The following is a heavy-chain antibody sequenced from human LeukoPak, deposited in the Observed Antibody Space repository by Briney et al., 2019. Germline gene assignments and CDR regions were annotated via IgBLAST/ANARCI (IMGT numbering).Heavy chain of an antibody. Sequence: SETLSLTCTVSGGSISSSSYYWGWIRQPPGKGLEWIGSIYYSGSTYYNPSLKSRVTISVDTSKNQFSLKLSSVTAADTAVYYCARVVVLGYCSSTSCRKAWFDPWGQGTLVTVSS. CDR1: GGSISSSSYY. D-gene: IGHD2-2*01. J-gene: IGHJ5*02. V-gene: IGHV4-39*07. CDR2: IYYSGST. CDR3: ARVVVLGYCSSTSCRKAWFDP.